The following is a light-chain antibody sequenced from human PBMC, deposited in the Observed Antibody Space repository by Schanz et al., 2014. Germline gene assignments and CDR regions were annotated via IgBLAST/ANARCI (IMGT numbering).Light chain of an antibody. CDR1: SSDVGGYNY. CDR3: NSYAGSNNVI. V-gene: IGLV2-8*01. Sequence: QSALTQPPSASGSPGQSVTISCTGTSSDVGGYNYVSWYQQYPGKAPKLMIYDVSNRPSGVSNRFSGSKSGNMASLTISGLQAEDEADYYCNSYAGSNNVIFGGGTKLTVL. J-gene: IGLJ2*01. CDR2: DVS.